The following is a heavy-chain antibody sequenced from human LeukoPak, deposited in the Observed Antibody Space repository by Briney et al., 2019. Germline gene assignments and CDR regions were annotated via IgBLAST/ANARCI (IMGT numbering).Heavy chain of an antibody. D-gene: IGHD3-22*01. CDR3: ERQSDSSGYIHT. Sequence: SETLSLTCTVSGGSISSSTYYWGWIRQPPGKGLEWIGSISYSGRTYYTPPLKSRVTTSVDTSKNQFSLRLSSVTAADTAVYYCERQSDSSGYIHTWGQGTLVTVSS. CDR2: ISYSGRT. V-gene: IGHV4-39*01. CDR1: GGSISSSTYY. J-gene: IGHJ4*02.